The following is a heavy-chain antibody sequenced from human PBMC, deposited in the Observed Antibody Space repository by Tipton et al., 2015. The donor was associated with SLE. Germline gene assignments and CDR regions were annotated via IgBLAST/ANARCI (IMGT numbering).Heavy chain of an antibody. CDR2: IYTSGST. Sequence: TLSLTCTVSGGSISSGPYYWSWIRQPAGEGLEWIGHIYTSGSTNYNPSLKSRVTISLEKSKNQFSLKVTSVTAADTAVYYCAREPLRVFGVGAFDIWGQGTMVSVSS. V-gene: IGHV4-61*09. CDR3: AREPLRVFGVGAFDI. CDR1: GGSISSGPYY. J-gene: IGHJ3*02. D-gene: IGHD3-3*01.